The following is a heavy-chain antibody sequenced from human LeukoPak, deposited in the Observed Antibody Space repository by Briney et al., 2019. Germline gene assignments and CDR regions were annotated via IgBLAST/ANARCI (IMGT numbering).Heavy chain of an antibody. CDR1: GYTFTSYG. V-gene: IGHV1-18*01. D-gene: IGHD1-1*01. Sequence: ASVKVSCRASGYTFTSYGISWVRQAPGQGLEWMGWISAYNGNTNYAQKLQGRVTMTTDTTTSTAYMELRSLRSDDTAVYYCARDWNDGYYDYWGQGTLVTVSS. CDR3: ARDWNDGYYDY. CDR2: ISAYNGNT. J-gene: IGHJ4*02.